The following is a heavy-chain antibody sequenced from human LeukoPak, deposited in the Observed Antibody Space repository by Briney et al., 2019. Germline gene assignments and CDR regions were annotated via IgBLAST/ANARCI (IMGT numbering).Heavy chain of an antibody. D-gene: IGHD2-15*01. Sequence: SETLSLTCAVYGDSFSGYYWSWIRQPPGKGLEWIGEINHSGSTNYNPSLKSRVTISVDTSKNQFSLKLSSVTAADTAVYYCARLLYCSGGSCSDYWGQGTLVTVSS. CDR1: GDSFSGYY. V-gene: IGHV4-34*01. J-gene: IGHJ4*02. CDR2: INHSGST. CDR3: ARLLYCSGGSCSDY.